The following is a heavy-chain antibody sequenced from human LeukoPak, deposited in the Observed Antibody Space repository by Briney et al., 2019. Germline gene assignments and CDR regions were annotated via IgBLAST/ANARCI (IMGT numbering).Heavy chain of an antibody. Sequence: PGGSLRLSCAASGFTFSSYWMSWVRQAPGKGLEWVANIKQDGSEKYYVDSVKGRFTISRDNAKNSLYLQMNSLRAEDTAVYYCATFWSGSYYYMDVWGKGTTVTVSS. V-gene: IGHV3-7*01. CDR3: ATFWSGSYYYMDV. CDR1: GFTFSSYW. CDR2: IKQDGSEK. J-gene: IGHJ6*03. D-gene: IGHD3-3*01.